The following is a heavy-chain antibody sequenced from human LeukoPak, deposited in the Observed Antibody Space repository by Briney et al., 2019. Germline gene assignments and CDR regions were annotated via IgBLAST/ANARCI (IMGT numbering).Heavy chain of an antibody. Sequence: GASVKVSCKASGYTFTSYGISWVRQAPGQGLEWMGGIIPIFGTANYAQKFQGRVTITADESTSTAYMELSSLRSEDTAVYYCARDGRYYYDSSGYLNWFDPWGQGTLVTVSS. J-gene: IGHJ5*02. CDR1: GYTFTSYG. V-gene: IGHV1-69*13. D-gene: IGHD3-22*01. CDR3: ARDGRYYYDSSGYLNWFDP. CDR2: IIPIFGTA.